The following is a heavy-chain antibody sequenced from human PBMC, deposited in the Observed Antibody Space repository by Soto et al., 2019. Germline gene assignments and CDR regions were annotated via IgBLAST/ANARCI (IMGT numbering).Heavy chain of an antibody. V-gene: IGHV4-59*08. CDR2: IYYSGST. Sequence: QVQLQESGPGLVKPSETLSLTCTVSGGSLSSYYWSWIRQPPGKGLEWIGYIYYSGSTNYNPSLKSRVTVSVDTSKHQYALRLRSVTAADTAVYYCARRWGEALDYWGQGTLVTVSS. J-gene: IGHJ4*02. CDR3: ARRWGEALDY. CDR1: GGSLSSYY. D-gene: IGHD3-16*01.